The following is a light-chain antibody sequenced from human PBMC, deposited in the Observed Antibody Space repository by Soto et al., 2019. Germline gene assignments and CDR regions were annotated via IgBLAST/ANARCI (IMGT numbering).Light chain of an antibody. Sequence: QSVLTQPPSVSGAPGQRVTISCTGSSSNIGAGYDVNWYQQLPGTAPKLLIFGDSNRPSGVPDRFSGSKSGTSDSLVITGLQADDEADYYCQSNDNGLSGSDVFGTGTKVTVL. CDR2: GDS. CDR3: QSNDNGLSGSDV. CDR1: SSNIGAGYD. V-gene: IGLV1-40*01. J-gene: IGLJ1*01.